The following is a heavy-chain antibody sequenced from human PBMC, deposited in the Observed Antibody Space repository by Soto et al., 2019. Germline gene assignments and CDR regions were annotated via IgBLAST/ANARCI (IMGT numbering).Heavy chain of an antibody. CDR2: IKQDGSEK. CDR3: ARASPELRRGYYFDY. V-gene: IGHV3-7*01. J-gene: IGHJ4*02. CDR1: GFTFSSYW. D-gene: IGHD3-10*01. Sequence: PGGSLRLSCAASGFTFSSYWMSWVRQAPGKGLEWVANIKQDGSEKYYVDSVKGRFTISRDNAKNSLYLQMNSLRAEDTAVYYCARASPELRRGYYFDYWGQGTLVTVSS.